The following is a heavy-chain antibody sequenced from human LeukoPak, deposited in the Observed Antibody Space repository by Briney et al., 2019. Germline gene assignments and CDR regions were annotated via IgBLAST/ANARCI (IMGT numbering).Heavy chain of an antibody. Sequence: ASVKVSCKASGYTFTGYYMHWVRQAPGQGLEWMGWINPNSGGTNYAQKFQGRVTMTRDTSISTAYMELSRLRSDDTAVYYCARGHRYYDSSSYYTGAKYYFDYWGQGTLGTVSS. D-gene: IGHD3-22*01. V-gene: IGHV1-2*02. CDR1: GYTFTGYY. CDR2: INPNSGGT. CDR3: ARGHRYYDSSSYYTGAKYYFDY. J-gene: IGHJ4*02.